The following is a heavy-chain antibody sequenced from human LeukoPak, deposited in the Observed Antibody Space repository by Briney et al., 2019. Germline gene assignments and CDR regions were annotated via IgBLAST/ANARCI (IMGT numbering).Heavy chain of an antibody. Sequence: SETLSLTCTVSGGSISSYHWSWFRQAPGKGLEWIGYMYNSGSTNFNPSLKSRVTISVDTSKNQFSLRLSSVTAADTAVYYCAGRSGSYSAWGQGALVTVSS. CDR3: AGRSGSYSA. CDR1: GGSISSYH. J-gene: IGHJ5*02. CDR2: MYNSGST. V-gene: IGHV4-59*08. D-gene: IGHD1-26*01.